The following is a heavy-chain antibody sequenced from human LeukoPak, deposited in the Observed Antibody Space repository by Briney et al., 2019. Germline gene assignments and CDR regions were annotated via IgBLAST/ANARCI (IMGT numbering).Heavy chain of an antibody. Sequence: SETLSLTCTVSGGSIISGHYYWTWTRQHPGKGLEWIGYIYYSGSTSHNPSLKSRVIISVDTSKNQFSLKLSSVTAADTAVYYCARGGYSYDHYFDYWGQGTLVTVPS. CDR2: IYYSGST. J-gene: IGHJ4*02. V-gene: IGHV4-31*03. CDR1: GGSIISGHYY. CDR3: ARGGYSYDHYFDY. D-gene: IGHD5-18*01.